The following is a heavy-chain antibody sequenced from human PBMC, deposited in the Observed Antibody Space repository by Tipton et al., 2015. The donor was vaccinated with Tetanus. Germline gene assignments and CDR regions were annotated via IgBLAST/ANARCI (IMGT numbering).Heavy chain of an antibody. Sequence: EVQLVQSGGEVKKPGESLKISCKGSGYIFNDYWIGWVRQKPGKGLEWMGIIYPGDSDTRYSPSLQGQVTSSVDKSISTAYLQWSSLKASDTSMFYCARAHCTDGVCNFDFWGQGALVTVAS. J-gene: IGHJ4*02. CDR3: ARAHCTDGVCNFDF. D-gene: IGHD2-8*01. CDR2: IYPGDSDT. V-gene: IGHV5-51*01. CDR1: GYIFNDYW.